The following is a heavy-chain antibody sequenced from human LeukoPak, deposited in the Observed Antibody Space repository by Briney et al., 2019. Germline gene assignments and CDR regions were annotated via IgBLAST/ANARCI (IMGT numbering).Heavy chain of an antibody. V-gene: IGHV3-30*18. D-gene: IGHD6-13*01. CDR3: AKDLAAAASYGMDV. CDR1: GFTFSSYG. CDR2: ISYDGSNK. Sequence: PGGSLRLSCAASGFTFSSYGMHWVRQAPGKGLEWVAVISYDGSNKYYADSVKGRFTISRDNSKNTLYLQMNSLRAEDTAVYYCAKDLAAAASYGMDVWSQGTTVTVSS. J-gene: IGHJ6*02.